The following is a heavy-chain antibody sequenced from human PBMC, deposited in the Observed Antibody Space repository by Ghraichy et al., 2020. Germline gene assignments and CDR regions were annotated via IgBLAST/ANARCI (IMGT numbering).Heavy chain of an antibody. D-gene: IGHD3-22*01. CDR2: VDYNCTT. J-gene: IGHJ3*02. CDR3: ARLAVITYEDVFDI. V-gene: IGHV4-59*08. CDR1: GGSIRDFY. Sequence: SETLSLTCAVSGGSIRDFYWSWIRQPPEKGLEWIGYVDYNCTTNYNPSLKSRVSISIDTPKNQFSLSLRSGTASDTAVYYCARLAVITYEDVFDIWGQGAMVTVSS.